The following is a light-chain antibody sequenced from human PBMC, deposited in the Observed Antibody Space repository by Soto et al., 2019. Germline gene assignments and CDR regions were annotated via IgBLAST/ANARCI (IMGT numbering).Light chain of an antibody. CDR2: DAS. CDR1: QSVSGY. Sequence: EIVLTQSPATLSLSPGERATLSCRASQSVSGYLAWYQQKPGQAPRLLIYDASNRATGIPARFSGSGSGTDFTLTISRLVPEDVAIYYCQQRGNLPYTFGQGTNLEIK. CDR3: QQRGNLPYT. V-gene: IGKV3-11*01. J-gene: IGKJ2*01.